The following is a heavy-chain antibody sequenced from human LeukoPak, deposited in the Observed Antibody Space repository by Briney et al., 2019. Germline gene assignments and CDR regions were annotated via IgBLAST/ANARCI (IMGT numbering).Heavy chain of an antibody. D-gene: IGHD2-2*01. J-gene: IGHJ6*03. Sequence: GGSLRLSCAASGFTVSSNYMSWVRQAPGKGLEWVSVIYSGGSTYYADSVKGRFTISRDNSKNTLYLQMNSLRAEDTAVYYCARDRPDIVVVPAASIVGYYYYYMDVWGKGTTVTVSS. CDR1: GFTVSSNY. V-gene: IGHV3-66*02. CDR3: ARDRPDIVVVPAASIVGYYYYYMDV. CDR2: IYSGGST.